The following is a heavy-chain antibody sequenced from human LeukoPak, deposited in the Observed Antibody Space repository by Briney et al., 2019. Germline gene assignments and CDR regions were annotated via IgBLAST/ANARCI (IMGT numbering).Heavy chain of an antibody. J-gene: IGHJ4*02. CDR2: INSDGSIT. Sequence: GGSLRLSCAASGFTFRNKWMHWVRQAPGTGPVWVSRINSDGSITNYADSVKGRFTISRDNAKNTVYLQMNSLRAEDTAVYYCAKWYFGWGQGALVTVSS. CDR3: AKWYFG. V-gene: IGHV3-74*01. D-gene: IGHD2-8*01. CDR1: GFTFRNKW.